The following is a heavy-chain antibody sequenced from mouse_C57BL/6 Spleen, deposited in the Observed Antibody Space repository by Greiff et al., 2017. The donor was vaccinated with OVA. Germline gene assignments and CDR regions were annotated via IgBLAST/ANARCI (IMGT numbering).Heavy chain of an antibody. J-gene: IGHJ3*01. Sequence: VQLQQSGPELVKPGASVKMSCKASGYTFTDYNMHWVKQSHGKSLEWIGYINPNNGGTSYNQKFKGKATLTVNKSSSTAYMELRSLTSEDSAVXYCARGHYDYDGAWFAYWGQGTLVTVSA. V-gene: IGHV1-22*01. CDR1: GYTFTDYN. CDR3: ARGHYDYDGAWFAY. D-gene: IGHD2-4*01. CDR2: INPNNGGT.